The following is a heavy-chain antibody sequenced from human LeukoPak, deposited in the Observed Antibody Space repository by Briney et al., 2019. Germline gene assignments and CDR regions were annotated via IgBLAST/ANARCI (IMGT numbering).Heavy chain of an antibody. D-gene: IGHD2-8*01. Sequence: PGGSLRLSCAASGFTFSSYIMNWVRQAPGKGLEWVSSISRSSSYIYYADAVKGRFTISRDKPQNSLYPQMNSLRAEDTAVYYCARVVSGVDAFDIWGQRTMVTVSS. CDR2: ISRSSSYI. CDR3: ARVVSGVDAFDI. CDR1: GFTFSSYI. V-gene: IGHV3-21*01. J-gene: IGHJ3*02.